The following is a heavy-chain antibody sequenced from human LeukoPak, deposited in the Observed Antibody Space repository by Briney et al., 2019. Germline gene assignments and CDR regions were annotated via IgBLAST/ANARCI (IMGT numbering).Heavy chain of an antibody. CDR1: GGSISSYY. D-gene: IGHD3-16*01. J-gene: IGHJ4*02. Sequence: SETLSLTCGVSGGSISSYYWSWIRQPPGKGLEWIGYVFYTGSTNYNPSLKSRVTISLDTSKTQFSLKLSFVTAADTAVYYCARTLGADYFDYWGQGTLVTVSS. CDR3: ARTLGADYFDY. CDR2: VFYTGST. V-gene: IGHV4-59*01.